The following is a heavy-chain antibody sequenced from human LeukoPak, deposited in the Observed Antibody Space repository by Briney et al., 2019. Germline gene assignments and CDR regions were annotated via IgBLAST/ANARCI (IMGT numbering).Heavy chain of an antibody. D-gene: IGHD3-22*01. Sequence: PSQTLSLTCAVSGGSISSGGYSWSWIRQPPGKGLEWIGYIYHSGSTYYNPSLKSRVTISVDRSKNQFSLKLSSVTAADTAVYYCARGQGGWHYYDSGLIDYWGQGTLVTVSS. J-gene: IGHJ4*02. V-gene: IGHV4-30-2*01. CDR3: ARGQGGWHYYDSGLIDY. CDR1: GGSISSGGYS. CDR2: IYHSGST.